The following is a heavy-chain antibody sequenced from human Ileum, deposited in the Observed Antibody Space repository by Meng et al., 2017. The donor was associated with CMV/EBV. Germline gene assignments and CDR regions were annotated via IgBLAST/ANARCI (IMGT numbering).Heavy chain of an antibody. CDR3: AREPYCSSTSCSRAFGP. J-gene: IGHJ5*02. Sequence: GESLKISCETFGFTFRSYAMHWVRQAPGKGLEWVSIIWYDGSNIKYADSVKGRFTISRDNAENTLFLQMDSLGAEDTAVYYCAREPYCSSTSCSRAFGPWGRGTLVTVSS. V-gene: IGHV3-33*01. CDR2: IWYDGSNI. D-gene: IGHD2-2*01. CDR1: GFTFRSYA.